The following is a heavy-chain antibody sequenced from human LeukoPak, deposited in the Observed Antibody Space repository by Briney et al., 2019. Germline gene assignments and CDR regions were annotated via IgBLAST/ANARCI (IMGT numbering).Heavy chain of an antibody. CDR3: ARVTGYMIEDYFDY. D-gene: IGHD3-22*01. CDR2: IYYSGST. Sequence: SETLSLTCTVSGDSISNYYWNWIRQPPGKGLEWIGYIYYSGSTNYNPSLKSRVTISVETSKNQFSLKLSSVTAADTAVYYCARVTGYMIEDYFDYWGQGTLVTVSS. J-gene: IGHJ4*02. CDR1: GDSISNYY. V-gene: IGHV4-59*01.